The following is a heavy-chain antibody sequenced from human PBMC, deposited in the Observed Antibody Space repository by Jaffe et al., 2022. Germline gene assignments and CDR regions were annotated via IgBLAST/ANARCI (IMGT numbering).Heavy chain of an antibody. D-gene: IGHD2-8*02. CDR1: GYSISSGYH. J-gene: IGHJ4*02. CDR3: ARHASAWSIGY. V-gene: IGHV4-38-2*02. Sequence: QVQLQESGPGLVKPSETLSLTCTVSGYSISSGYHWGWIRQPPGKGLEWIGSIYHSGSTYYSPSLKSRLTISVDTSKNQFSLKLSSVTAADTAVYYCARHASAWSIGYWGQGTLVTVSS. CDR2: IYHSGST.